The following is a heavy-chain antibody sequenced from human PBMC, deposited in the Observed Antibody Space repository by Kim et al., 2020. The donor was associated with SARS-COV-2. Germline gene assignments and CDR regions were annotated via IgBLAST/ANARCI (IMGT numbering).Heavy chain of an antibody. Sequence: GGSLRLSCAASGFTFSSYWMSWVRQAPGKGLEWVANIKQDGSEKYYVDSVKGRFTISRDNAKNSLYLQMNSLRAEDTAVYYCARSRYSSSSWFDYWGQGTLVTVSS. D-gene: IGHD6-6*01. CDR2: IKQDGSEK. V-gene: IGHV3-7*01. CDR1: GFTFSSYW. J-gene: IGHJ4*02. CDR3: ARSRYSSSSWFDY.